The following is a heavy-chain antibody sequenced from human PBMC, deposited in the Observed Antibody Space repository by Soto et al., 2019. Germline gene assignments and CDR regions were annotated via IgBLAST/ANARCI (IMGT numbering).Heavy chain of an antibody. V-gene: IGHV4-34*01. CDR1: GGSFSGYY. CDR2: INHSGST. J-gene: IGHJ4*02. D-gene: IGHD5-18*01. CDR3: ARGGDTAMAFDY. Sequence: QVQLQQWGAGLLKPSETLSLTCAVYGGSFSGYYWSWIRQPPGKGLEWIGEINHSGSTNYNPSLKSRVTISVDTSKNQFSLKLSSVTAADTAVYYCARGGDTAMAFDYWGQSTQVTVSS.